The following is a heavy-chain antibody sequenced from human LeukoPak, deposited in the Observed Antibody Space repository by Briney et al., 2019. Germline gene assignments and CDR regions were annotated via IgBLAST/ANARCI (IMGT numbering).Heavy chain of an antibody. CDR1: GGSISSYY. Sequence: SETLSLTCTVSGGSISSYYWSWIRQPPWKGLEWIGYIYYSGSTNYNPSLKSRVTISVDTSKNQFSLKLSSVTAADTAVYYCARGGSYGSYYYYYGMDVWGQGTTVTVSS. CDR3: ARGGSYGSYYYYYGMDV. V-gene: IGHV4-59*01. J-gene: IGHJ6*02. D-gene: IGHD5-18*01. CDR2: IYYSGST.